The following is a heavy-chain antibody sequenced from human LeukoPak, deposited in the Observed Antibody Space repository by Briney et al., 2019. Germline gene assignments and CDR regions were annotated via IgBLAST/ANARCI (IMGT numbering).Heavy chain of an antibody. Sequence: PSETLSLTCTVSGGSISSYYWSWIRQPPGKGLEWIGYIYYSGSTNYNPSLKSRVTISVDTSKNQFSLKLSSVTAADTAAYYCARGWALDYYDSSGYYLDYWGQGTLVTVSS. CDR1: GGSISSYY. CDR2: IYYSGST. CDR3: ARGWALDYYDSSGYYLDY. D-gene: IGHD3-22*01. J-gene: IGHJ4*02. V-gene: IGHV4-59*01.